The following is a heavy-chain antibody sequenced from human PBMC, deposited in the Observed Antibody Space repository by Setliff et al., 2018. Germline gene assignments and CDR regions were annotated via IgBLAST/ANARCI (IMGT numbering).Heavy chain of an antibody. CDR1: GYTFTSYG. V-gene: IGHV1-18*01. D-gene: IGHD5-18*01. CDR3: ARDIATGGYTYGFFY. CDR2: ISGYNGNT. Sequence: GASVKVSCKASGYTFTSYGISWVRQAPGQGLEWMGWISGYNGNTNYAQKIQGGVTMTTDTSTSTAYMEVRSLRSDDTAVYYCARDIATGGYTYGFFYWGQGTMVTVSS. J-gene: IGHJ4*02.